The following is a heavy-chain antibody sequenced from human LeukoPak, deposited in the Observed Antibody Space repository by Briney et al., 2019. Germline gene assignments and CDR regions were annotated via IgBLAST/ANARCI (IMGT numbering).Heavy chain of an antibody. CDR3: AKSPMKDYVFDY. Sequence: PGGSLRLPYAASGFTFSSYAMSWVRQALGKGLEWVSAISGSGGSTYYADAAKGRFTISRDNSKSTLYLQMNSLRADDTAVYYCAKSPMKDYVFDYWGQGTLVTVSS. V-gene: IGHV3-23*01. CDR2: ISGSGGST. J-gene: IGHJ4*02. CDR1: GFTFSSYA. D-gene: IGHD4-17*01.